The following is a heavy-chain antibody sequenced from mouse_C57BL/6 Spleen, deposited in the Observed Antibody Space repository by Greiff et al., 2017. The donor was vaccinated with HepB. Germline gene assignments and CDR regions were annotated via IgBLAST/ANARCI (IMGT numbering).Heavy chain of an antibody. Sequence: DVMLVESGGGLVKPGGSLKLSCAASGFTFSSYTMSWVRQTPEKRLEWVATISGGGGNTYYPDSVKGRFTISRDNAKNTLYLQMSSLRSEDTALYYCARRYSNYYFDYWGQGTTLTVSS. J-gene: IGHJ2*01. CDR3: ARRYSNYYFDY. CDR2: ISGGGGNT. V-gene: IGHV5-9*01. CDR1: GFTFSSYT. D-gene: IGHD2-5*01.